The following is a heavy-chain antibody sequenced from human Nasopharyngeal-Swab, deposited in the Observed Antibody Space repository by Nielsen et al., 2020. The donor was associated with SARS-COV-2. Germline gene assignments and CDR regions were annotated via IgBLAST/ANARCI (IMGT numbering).Heavy chain of an antibody. CDR1: GFTFSPYT. J-gene: IGHJ4*02. V-gene: IGHV3-48*04. CDR3: ARERGGGYGDY. CDR2: ITSGNSV. Sequence: GESLKISCATSGFTFSPYTMTWVRQAPGKALQWISYITSGNSVQYADSVRGRFTISRDNAKNSLYLQMNSLTAEDTAVYYCARERGGGYGDYWGQGTLVTVSS. D-gene: IGHD5-12*01.